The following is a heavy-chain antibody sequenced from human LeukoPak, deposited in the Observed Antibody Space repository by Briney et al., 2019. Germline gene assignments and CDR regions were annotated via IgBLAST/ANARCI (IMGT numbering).Heavy chain of an antibody. Sequence: ASVKVSCKASGGTFSSYAISWVRQAPGQGLECMGGIVPIFGTANYAQKFQGRVTITADESTSTAYMELSSPRSEDTAVYYCATDRASFYDSSGYYCDYYYYYYMDVWCKGTTVTVSS. CDR1: GGTFSSYA. V-gene: IGHV1-69*13. J-gene: IGHJ6*03. D-gene: IGHD3-22*01. CDR3: ATDRASFYDSSGYYCDYYYYYYMDV. CDR2: IVPIFGTA.